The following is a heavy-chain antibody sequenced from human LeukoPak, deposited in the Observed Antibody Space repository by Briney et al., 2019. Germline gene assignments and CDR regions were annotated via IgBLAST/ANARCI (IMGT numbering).Heavy chain of an antibody. J-gene: IGHJ6*03. CDR1: GFTFSSYG. Sequence: GGSLRLSCAASGFTFSSYGMHWVRQAPGKGLEWVAFIRYDGSNKYYADSVKGRFTISRDNAKNSLYLQMNSLRVEDTAVYYCARDATTELGTVYMDVWGKGTTVTISS. V-gene: IGHV3-30*02. CDR2: IRYDGSNK. D-gene: IGHD4-17*01. CDR3: ARDATTELGTVYMDV.